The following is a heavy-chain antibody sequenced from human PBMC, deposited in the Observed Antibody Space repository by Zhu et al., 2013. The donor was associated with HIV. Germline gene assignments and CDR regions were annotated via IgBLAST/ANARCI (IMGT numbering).Heavy chain of an antibody. J-gene: IGHJ4*02. V-gene: IGHV1-3*01. CDR3: ARASMSGYGSFGDY. D-gene: IGHD5-12*01. CDR1: GHTFTTYA. CDR2: INAGNGNT. Sequence: QVQLVQSGAEVKKPGASVKVSCKASGHTFTTYAMHWVRQAPGQGLEWMGWINAGNGNTKYSQTFQGRVTITRDTATNIVYMELTSLRSEDTAVYYCARASMSGYGSFGDYWGQGTLVTVSS.